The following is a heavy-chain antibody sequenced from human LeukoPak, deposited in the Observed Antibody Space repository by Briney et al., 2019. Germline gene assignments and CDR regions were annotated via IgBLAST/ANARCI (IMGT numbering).Heavy chain of an antibody. CDR3: ARDPVLDHTFDY. CDR1: GFTFSSYG. D-gene: IGHD1-14*01. Sequence: TGGSLRLSCAASGFTFSSYGMHWVRQAPGKGLEGVAFIRYDGSNKYYADSVKGRFAISRDNSKNTLYLQMNSLRAEDTAVYYCARDPVLDHTFDYWGQGTLVTVSS. V-gene: IGHV3-30*02. CDR2: IRYDGSNK. J-gene: IGHJ4*02.